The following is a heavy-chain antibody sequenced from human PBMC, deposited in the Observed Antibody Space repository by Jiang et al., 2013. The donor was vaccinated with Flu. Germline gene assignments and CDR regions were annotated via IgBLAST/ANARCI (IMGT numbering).Heavy chain of an antibody. J-gene: IGHJ4*02. CDR2: IKPIIGTT. V-gene: IGHV1-69*01. CDR1: GGTFSSYA. CDR3: ARGRYSFGNDY. Sequence: QSGAEVKRPGSSVKVSCKASGGTFSSYAISWVRQAPGQGLEWMGGIKPIIGTTSYAQKFQGRVTISADESASTAYMELSSLSSDDTAVYYCARGRYSFGNDYWGQGTLVTVSS. D-gene: IGHD5-12*01.